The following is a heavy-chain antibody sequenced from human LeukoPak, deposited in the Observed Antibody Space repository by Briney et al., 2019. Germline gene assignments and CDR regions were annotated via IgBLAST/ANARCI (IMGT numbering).Heavy chain of an antibody. V-gene: IGHV3-30*02. J-gene: IGHJ6*02. Sequence: PGGSLRLSCAASGFTFSSYAMQWVRHAPGKGLEWVAFILYGGSNKYYADSVKGRFTISRDNSKNTLYLQMNSLTAEDTAVYYCAKGRDTYQYGMDVWGQGTTVTVSS. CDR2: ILYGGSNK. CDR1: GFTFSSYA. CDR3: AKGRDTYQYGMDV.